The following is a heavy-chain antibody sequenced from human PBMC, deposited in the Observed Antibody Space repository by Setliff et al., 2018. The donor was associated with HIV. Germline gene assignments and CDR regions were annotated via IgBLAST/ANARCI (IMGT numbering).Heavy chain of an antibody. D-gene: IGHD2-21*02. CDR1: GGTFSSYA. Sequence: SVKVSCKASGGTFSSYAISWVRQAPGQGLEWMGGIIPIFGTKNYAQKFQGRVTITADESTSTAYMELSSLRSEDTAVYYCARDHCGGDCYSLWYFDLWGRGTLVTVSS. CDR2: IIPIFGTK. V-gene: IGHV1-69*13. CDR3: ARDHCGGDCYSLWYFDL. J-gene: IGHJ2*01.